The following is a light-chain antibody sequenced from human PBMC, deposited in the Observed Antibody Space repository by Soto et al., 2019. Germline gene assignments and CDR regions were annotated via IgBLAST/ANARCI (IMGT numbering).Light chain of an antibody. V-gene: IGKV3-11*01. CDR1: QSVSSY. CDR3: HQRSNWPLT. Sequence: EIVLTQSPATLSLSPGERATLSCRASQSVSSYLAWFQQKRGQAPRLLIYDASNRATGIPARFSGSGSGTDFTLTISSLEPEDFAVYYCHQRSNWPLTFGGGTKVEIK. J-gene: IGKJ4*01. CDR2: DAS.